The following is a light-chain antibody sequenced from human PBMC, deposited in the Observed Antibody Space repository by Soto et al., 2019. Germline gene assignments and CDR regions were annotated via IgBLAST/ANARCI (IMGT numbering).Light chain of an antibody. CDR3: QQRSDWPIT. Sequence: EMVLTQSPATLSLSPGEGATHSCRASQSVIIYLAWYQQKRGQAPRLLIYDASNRATGIPARFSGSWSGTDFTLPISSIVPEDYAVYYCQQRSDWPITFGQGTRLEIK. J-gene: IGKJ5*01. CDR2: DAS. V-gene: IGKV3-11*01. CDR1: QSVIIY.